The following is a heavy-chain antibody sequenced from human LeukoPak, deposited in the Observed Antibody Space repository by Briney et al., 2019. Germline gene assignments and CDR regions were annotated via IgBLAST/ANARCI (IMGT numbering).Heavy chain of an antibody. D-gene: IGHD6-19*01. CDR2: INPNSGGT. J-gene: IGHJ4*02. CDR3: ARSGALYSSGELFDY. V-gene: IGHV1-2*06. CDR1: GYTFTGYY. Sequence: ASVKVSSKASGYTFTGYYMHWVRQAPGQGLEWMGRINPNSGGTNYAQKFQGRVTMTRDTSISTAYMELSRLRSDDTAVYYCARSGALYSSGELFDYWGQGTLVTVSS.